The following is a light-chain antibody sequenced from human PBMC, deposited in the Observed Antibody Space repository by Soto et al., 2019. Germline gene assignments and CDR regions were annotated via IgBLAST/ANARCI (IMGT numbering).Light chain of an antibody. CDR3: QKYNNAPRT. CDR2: AAS. CDR1: QGISHY. Sequence: DIQMTQSPSSLSASVGDTVTITCRASQGISHYLAWYQQKPGQVPNLLIYAASTLQSGVPSRFSGSGSGTDFTLTISSLRPEDVATDYCQKYNNAPRTFGQGTKVEI. V-gene: IGKV1-27*01. J-gene: IGKJ1*01.